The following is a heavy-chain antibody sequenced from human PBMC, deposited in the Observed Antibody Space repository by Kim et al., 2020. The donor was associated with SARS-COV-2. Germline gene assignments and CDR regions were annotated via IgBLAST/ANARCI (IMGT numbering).Heavy chain of an antibody. V-gene: IGHV1-3*01. Sequence: ASVKVSCKASGYTFTSYAMHWVRQAPGQRLEWMGWINAGNGNTKYSQKFQGRVTITRDTSASTAYMELSSLRSEDTAVYYCARDQGIYCSSTSCRYGMEVWGQGTTVTVSS. D-gene: IGHD2-2*01. CDR3: ARDQGIYCSSTSCRYGMEV. J-gene: IGHJ6*02. CDR2: INAGNGNT. CDR1: GYTFTSYA.